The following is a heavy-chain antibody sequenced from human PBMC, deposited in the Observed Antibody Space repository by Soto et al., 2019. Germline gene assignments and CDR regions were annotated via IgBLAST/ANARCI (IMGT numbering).Heavy chain of an antibody. D-gene: IGHD3-16*02. CDR1: GGSISSGGYY. CDR2: IYYSGST. Sequence: QVQLQESGPGLVKPSQTLSLTCTVSGGSISSGGYYWSWIRQHPGKGLEWIGYIYYSGSTYYNPSLKSRVTISVYTSKNQFSLKLSSVTAADTAVYYCARAKGPYDYVWGSYRFDAFDIWGQGTMVTVSS. J-gene: IGHJ3*02. CDR3: ARAKGPYDYVWGSYRFDAFDI. V-gene: IGHV4-31*03.